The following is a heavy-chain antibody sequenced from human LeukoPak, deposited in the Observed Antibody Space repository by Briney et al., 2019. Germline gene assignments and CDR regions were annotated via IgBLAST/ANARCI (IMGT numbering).Heavy chain of an antibody. D-gene: IGHD5-18*01. CDR3: AKGRGYSYGTFDY. Sequence: GGSLRLSCAASGFTFSSYAMSWVRRAPGKGLEWVSAISGSGGSTYYADSVKGRFTISRDNSKNTLYLQMNSLRAEDTAVYYCAKGRGYSYGTFDYWGQGTLVTVSS. J-gene: IGHJ4*02. V-gene: IGHV3-23*01. CDR2: ISGSGGST. CDR1: GFTFSSYA.